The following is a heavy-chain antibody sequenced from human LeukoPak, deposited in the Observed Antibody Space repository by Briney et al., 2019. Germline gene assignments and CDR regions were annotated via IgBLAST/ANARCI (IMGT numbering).Heavy chain of an antibody. CDR1: GYTFTGYY. D-gene: IGHD2-15*01. CDR3: ARDVGSPYYFDY. CDR2: INPNSGGT. J-gene: IGHJ4*02. V-gene: IGHV1-2*02. Sequence: ASVKVSCKASGYTFTGYYMHWVRQAPGQGLEWMGWINPNSGGTNYAQKFQGRVTMTRDTSTSTAYMELSRLRSDDTAVYYCARDVGSPYYFDYWGQGTLVTVSS.